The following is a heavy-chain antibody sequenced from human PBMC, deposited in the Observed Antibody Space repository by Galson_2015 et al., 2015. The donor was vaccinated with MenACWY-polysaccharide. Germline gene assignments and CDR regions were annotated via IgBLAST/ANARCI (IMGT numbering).Heavy chain of an antibody. CDR2: IFHSGTT. Sequence: SEPLSLTCAVSDYSIRSGYFWGWIRQPPGKGLEWIASIFHSGTTYYNPSLKSRVTISLDTSKNQFSLKLSSVTAADTAVYYCARVEKYSGSFYILYWG. CDR3: ARVEKYSGSFYILY. CDR1: DYSIRSGYF. V-gene: IGHV4-38-2*01. J-gene: IGHJ4*01. D-gene: IGHD1-26*01.